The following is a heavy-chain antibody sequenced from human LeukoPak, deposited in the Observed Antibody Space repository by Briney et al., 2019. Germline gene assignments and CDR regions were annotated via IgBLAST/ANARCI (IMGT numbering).Heavy chain of an antibody. D-gene: IGHD2-2*01. CDR3: ASSVVPATGGYYYYMDV. Sequence: PGGSLRLSCAASGFTVSSNYMSWVRQAPGKGLEWGSVIYSGGSTYYADSVKGRFTNSRDNSKNTLYLQMNSLRAEDTAVYYCASSVVPATGGYYYYMDVWGKGTTVTVSS. CDR1: GFTVSSNY. J-gene: IGHJ6*03. CDR2: IYSGGST. V-gene: IGHV3-66*02.